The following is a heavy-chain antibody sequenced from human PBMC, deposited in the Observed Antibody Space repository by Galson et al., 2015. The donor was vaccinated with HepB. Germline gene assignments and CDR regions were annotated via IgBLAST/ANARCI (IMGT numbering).Heavy chain of an antibody. CDR2: IYWDGDK. Sequence: PALVKPTQTLTLTCTLSGFSLSTNGVGVGWIRQSPGKALEWLALIYWDGDKRYSPSLKSRLTITKDTSKNQVILTVTNMDPVDTATYYCALGRRSAFYYHGLDVWGQGTTVTVSS. CDR1: GFSLSTNGVG. V-gene: IGHV2-5*02. CDR3: ALGRRSAFYYHGLDV. J-gene: IGHJ6*02. D-gene: IGHD3-3*01.